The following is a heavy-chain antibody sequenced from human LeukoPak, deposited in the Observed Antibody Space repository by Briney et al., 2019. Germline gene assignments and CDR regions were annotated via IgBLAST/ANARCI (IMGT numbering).Heavy chain of an antibody. Sequence: VASVKVSCEASGYTFTSYGISWVRQAPGQGPEWMGWISANNDNTNYAQKLQGRVTMTTDTSTSTAYMELRSLRSDDTAVYYCARGRFSGYGADWGQGTLVTVSS. J-gene: IGHJ4*02. CDR1: GYTFTSYG. CDR2: ISANNDNT. V-gene: IGHV1-18*01. CDR3: ARGRFSGYGAD. D-gene: IGHD5-12*01.